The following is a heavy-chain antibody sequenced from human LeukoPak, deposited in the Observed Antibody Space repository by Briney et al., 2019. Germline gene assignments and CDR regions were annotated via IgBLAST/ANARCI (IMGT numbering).Heavy chain of an antibody. CDR2: IGTAGDT. CDR3: ARGIIRYDFDY. Sequence: GGSLRLSCAASGFTFSSYDMHWVRQATGKGLEWVSAIGTAGDTYYPGSVKGRFTISRDNAKNSLYLQMNSLRAEDTALYYCARGIIRYDFDYWGQGTLVTVSS. J-gene: IGHJ4*02. V-gene: IGHV3-13*01. CDR1: GFTFSSYD. D-gene: IGHD1-1*01.